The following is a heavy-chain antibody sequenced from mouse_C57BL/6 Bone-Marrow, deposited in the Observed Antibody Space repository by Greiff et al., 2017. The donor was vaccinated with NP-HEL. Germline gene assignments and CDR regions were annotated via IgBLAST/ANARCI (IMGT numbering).Heavy chain of an antibody. D-gene: IGHD1-1*01. Sequence: EVMLVESGEGLVKPGGSLKLSCAASGFTFSSYAMSWVRQTPEKRLEWVAYISSGGDYIYYADTVKGRFTISRDNARNTLYLQMSSLKSEDTAMYYCTREGTVVAHWYFDVWGTGTTGTVSS. CDR3: TREGTVVAHWYFDV. V-gene: IGHV5-9-1*02. CDR1: GFTFSSYA. J-gene: IGHJ1*03. CDR2: ISSGGDYI.